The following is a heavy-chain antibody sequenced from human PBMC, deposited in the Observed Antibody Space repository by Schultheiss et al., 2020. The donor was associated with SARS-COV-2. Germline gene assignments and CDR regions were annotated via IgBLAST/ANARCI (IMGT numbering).Heavy chain of an antibody. Sequence: GGSLRLSCAASGFTFSSYSMNWVRQAPGKGLEWVSYISSSSSTIYYADSVKGRFTISRDNAKNSLYLQMNSLRAEDTAVYYCARGVGWFGELSLNYWGQGTLVTVSS. CDR3: ARGVGWFGELSLNY. CDR2: ISSSSSTI. CDR1: GFTFSSYS. D-gene: IGHD3-10*01. J-gene: IGHJ4*02. V-gene: IGHV3-48*04.